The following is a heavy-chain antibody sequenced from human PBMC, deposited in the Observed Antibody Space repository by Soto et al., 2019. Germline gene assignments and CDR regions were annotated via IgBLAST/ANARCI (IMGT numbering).Heavy chain of an antibody. Sequence: PGGSLRLSCAASGFTFSSYGMHWVRQAPGKGLEWVAVISYDGSNKYYADSVKGRFTISRDNSKNTLYLQMNSLRAEDTAVYYWGKDSETLGMDVWGKGTRVPVSS. CDR1: GFTFSSYG. CDR2: ISYDGSNK. D-gene: IGHD1-26*01. J-gene: IGHJ6*04. CDR3: GKDSETLGMDV. V-gene: IGHV3-30*18.